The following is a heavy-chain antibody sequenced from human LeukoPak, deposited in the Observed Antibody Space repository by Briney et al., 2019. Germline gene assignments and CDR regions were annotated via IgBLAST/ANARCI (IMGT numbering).Heavy chain of an antibody. J-gene: IGHJ4*02. CDR2: ISGGGGTT. V-gene: IGHV3-23*01. CDR1: GFTFSSYA. Sequence: PGRSLRLSCLASGFTFSSYAVHWVRQAPGKGLEWVSAISGGGGTTYYADSVKGRFTISRDNSKNTLFLQMNSLRAEDTAVYYCAKDREGLSSGYDLEYFDYWGQGTLVTVSS. CDR3: AKDREGLSSGYDLEYFDY. D-gene: IGHD5-12*01.